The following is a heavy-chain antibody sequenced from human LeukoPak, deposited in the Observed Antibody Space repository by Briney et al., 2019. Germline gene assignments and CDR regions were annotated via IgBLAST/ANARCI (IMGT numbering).Heavy chain of an antibody. Sequence: GGSLTLSFLGSVFIFISYPVHWVRPAPGRGVAGVAVISYDGSNKYYADSVKGRFTISRDNSKNTLYLKRNSLRAEDKAVYYCARSRYGMDVGGEGCTVTVSA. CDR1: VFIFISYP. V-gene: IGHV3-30-3*01. CDR3: ARSRYGMDV. J-gene: IGHJ6*01. CDR2: ISYDGSNK.